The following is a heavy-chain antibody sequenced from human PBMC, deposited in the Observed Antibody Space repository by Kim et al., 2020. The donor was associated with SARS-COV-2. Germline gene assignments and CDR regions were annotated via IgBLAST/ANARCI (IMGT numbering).Heavy chain of an antibody. CDR1: GFTFSSYW. J-gene: IGHJ6*02. CDR2: IKQDGSEK. Sequence: GGSLRLSCAASGFTFSSYWMSWVRQAPGKGLEWVANIKQDGSEKYYVDSVKGRFTISRDNAKNSLYLQMNSLRAEDTAVYYCARDGAGLRYFDWFRSDGPYYGMDVWGQGTTVTVSS. CDR3: ARDGAGLRYFDWFRSDGPYYGMDV. V-gene: IGHV3-7*03. D-gene: IGHD3-9*01.